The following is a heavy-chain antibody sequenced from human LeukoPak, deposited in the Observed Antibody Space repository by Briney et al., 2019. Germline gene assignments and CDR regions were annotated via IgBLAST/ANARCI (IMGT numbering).Heavy chain of an antibody. CDR3: ARDMVRGVTVLDY. Sequence: GASVTVPFKASVYTFTSYGISWVRQAPGQGLEWMGWISAYNGNTNYAQKLQGRVTMTTDTSTSTAYMELRSLRSDDTAVYYCARDMVRGVTVLDYWGQGTLVTVSS. J-gene: IGHJ4*02. V-gene: IGHV1-18*01. CDR2: ISAYNGNT. D-gene: IGHD3-10*01. CDR1: VYTFTSYG.